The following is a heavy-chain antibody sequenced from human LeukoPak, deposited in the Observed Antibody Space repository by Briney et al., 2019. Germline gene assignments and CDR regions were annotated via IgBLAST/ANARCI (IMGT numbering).Heavy chain of an antibody. V-gene: IGHV4-59*01. J-gene: IGHJ4*02. CDR3: ARGSGYHFGY. CDR2: IYYSGST. Sequence: SETLSLTCTVSGGSISSYYWSWIRQPPGKGLEWIGYIYYSGSTNYNPYLKSRVTISVDTSKNQFSLKLSSVTAADTAVYYCARGSGYHFGYWGQGTLVTVSS. CDR1: GGSISSYY. D-gene: IGHD6-25*01.